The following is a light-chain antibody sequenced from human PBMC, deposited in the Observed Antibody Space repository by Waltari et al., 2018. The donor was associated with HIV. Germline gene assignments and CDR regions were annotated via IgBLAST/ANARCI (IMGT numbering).Light chain of an antibody. J-gene: IGLJ2*01. Sequence: SYELTPPPSVSVSPGQTATITCPGYKLGNRYVCWYEQKPGQSPLLVIYDDTKRPSGIPERFSGSNSVNTATLTISGTQAVDEADYYCLAWDSSTVIFGGGTRLTVL. CDR2: DDT. V-gene: IGLV3-1*01. CDR1: KLGNRY. CDR3: LAWDSSTVI.